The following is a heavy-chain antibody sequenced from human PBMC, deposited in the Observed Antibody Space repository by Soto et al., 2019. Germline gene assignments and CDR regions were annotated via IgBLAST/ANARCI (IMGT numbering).Heavy chain of an antibody. D-gene: IGHD3-3*01. CDR2: IYSGGST. J-gene: IGHJ5*02. CDR3: ANLATIVWSGHQNWLDP. CDR1: GFTVSSNY. V-gene: IGHV3-66*01. Sequence: EVQLVESGGGLVQPGGSLRLYCAASGFTVSSNYMSWVRQAPGKGLEWVSVIYSGGSTYYTDSVKGRFTISRDNSKNTLYLQMNSLRAEYTAVYYCANLATIVWSGHQNWLDPLGQGTLVTFSS.